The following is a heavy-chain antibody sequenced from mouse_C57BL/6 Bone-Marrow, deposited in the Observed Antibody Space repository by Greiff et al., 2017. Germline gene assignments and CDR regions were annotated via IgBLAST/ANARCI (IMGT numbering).Heavy chain of an antibody. CDR3: ARDGYYRWFAY. D-gene: IGHD2-3*01. Sequence: VQLQQPGAELVKPGASVKLSCKASGYTFTSYWMQWVKQRPGQGLEWIGEIDPSDSYTNYNQKFKGKATLTVDTSSSTAYMQLSSLTSEDSAVYYCARDGYYRWFAYGGQGQRVTVSA. CDR1: GYTFTSYW. V-gene: IGHV1-50*01. J-gene: IGHJ3*01. CDR2: IDPSDSYT.